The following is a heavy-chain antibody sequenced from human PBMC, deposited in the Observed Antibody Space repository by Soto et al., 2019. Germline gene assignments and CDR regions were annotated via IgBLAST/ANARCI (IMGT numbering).Heavy chain of an antibody. CDR1: SGSIDNIYW. D-gene: IGHD4-17*01. CDR2: MHHGGST. Sequence: PSETLSLTCAVSSGSIDNIYWWSLVRQSPGKGLEWIAYMHHGGSTNYNPSLESRVTVSIDKSKSQFSLRLSSVTAADTAVYYCARETYGDYVGYFDPWGQGTLVTVSS. CDR3: ARETYGDYVGYFDP. V-gene: IGHV4-4*02. J-gene: IGHJ5*02.